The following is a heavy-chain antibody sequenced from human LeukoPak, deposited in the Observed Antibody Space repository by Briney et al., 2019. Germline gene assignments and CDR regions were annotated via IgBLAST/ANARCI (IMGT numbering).Heavy chain of an antibody. CDR2: ISYDGNNK. J-gene: IGHJ4*02. Sequence: GRSPRLSCAASGCTFSSYAMHWVRQAPGKGLEWVAVISYDGNNKYYADSVKGRFTISRDNSKNTLYLQMNSLRAEDTAVYYCARDSSVVVTAQLDYWGQGTLVTVSS. CDR1: GCTFSSYA. D-gene: IGHD2-21*02. V-gene: IGHV3-30-3*01. CDR3: ARDSSVVVTAQLDY.